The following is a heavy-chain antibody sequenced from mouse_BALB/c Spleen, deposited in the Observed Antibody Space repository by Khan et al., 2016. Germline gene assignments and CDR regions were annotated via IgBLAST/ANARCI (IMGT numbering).Heavy chain of an antibody. V-gene: IGHV1-80*01. D-gene: IGHD2-1*01. J-gene: IGHJ3*01. Sequence: QVRLQQSGAELVRPGSSVKISCKASGYAFSSYWMNWVKQRPGQGLEWIGQIYPGDGDTNYNGKFKGKATLTADKSSSTAYMQLSSLTSEDSAVYFCAREDGNSLFAYWGQGTLVTVSA. CDR1: GYAFSSYW. CDR2: IYPGDGDT. CDR3: AREDGNSLFAY.